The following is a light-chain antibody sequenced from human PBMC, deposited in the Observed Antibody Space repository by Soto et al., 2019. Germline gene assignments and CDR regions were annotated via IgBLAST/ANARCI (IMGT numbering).Light chain of an antibody. J-gene: IGKJ5*01. CDR2: AAS. V-gene: IGKV1-9*01. Sequence: DIQLTQAPSLLSASVGDRVTITCRAIHFISIYLAFYQQKPGKAPKLLIYAASTLQSGVPSRVGGSRSGTEYTLSISSLQPEDFATYDCQQLNSYPITFGQGTRLEIK. CDR1: HFISIY. CDR3: QQLNSYPIT.